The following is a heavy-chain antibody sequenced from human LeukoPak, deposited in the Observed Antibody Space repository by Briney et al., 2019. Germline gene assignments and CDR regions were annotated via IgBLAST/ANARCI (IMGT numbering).Heavy chain of an antibody. CDR1: GYSISSGYY. CDR3: ARAPIGFGELYFDY. D-gene: IGHD3-10*01. V-gene: IGHV4-38-2*02. Sequence: SETLSLTCTVSGYSISSGYYWGWIRQPPGKGLEWIGSIYTSGSTNYNPSLKSRVTMSVDTSKNQFSLKLNSVTAADTAVYYCARAPIGFGELYFDYWGQGTLVTVSS. J-gene: IGHJ4*02. CDR2: IYTSGST.